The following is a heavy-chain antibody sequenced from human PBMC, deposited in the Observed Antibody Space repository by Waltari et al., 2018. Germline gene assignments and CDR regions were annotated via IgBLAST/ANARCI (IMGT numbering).Heavy chain of an antibody. Sequence: GGLVQPGGSLRLSCAASGFTFSSYAMSWVRQAPGKGLEWVSGISGSGGTTYYTDSVRGRFTISRDNSKNTLYLQMNSLRAEDTAIYYCAKDQLKGLDVEWLAARRGGIDYWGQGTVVTVSS. CDR2: ISGSGGTT. V-gene: IGHV3-23*01. D-gene: IGHD6-6*01. J-gene: IGHJ4*02. CDR1: GFTFSSYA. CDR3: AKDQLKGLDVEWLAARRGGIDY.